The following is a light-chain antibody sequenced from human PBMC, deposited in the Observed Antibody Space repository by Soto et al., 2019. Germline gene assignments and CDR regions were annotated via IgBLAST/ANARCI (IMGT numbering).Light chain of an antibody. CDR2: EVN. CDR3: TSYAGCNNLGL. Sequence: QSALTQPPSASGSPGQSVTISCTGTSSDVGGYNYVSWYQQHPGKAPKLIVFEVNKRPSGVPDRFSGSKSGNTASLTVSGPQPEDEADYYCTSYAGCNNLGLFGGGTKLTVL. J-gene: IGLJ2*01. V-gene: IGLV2-8*01. CDR1: SSDVGGYNY.